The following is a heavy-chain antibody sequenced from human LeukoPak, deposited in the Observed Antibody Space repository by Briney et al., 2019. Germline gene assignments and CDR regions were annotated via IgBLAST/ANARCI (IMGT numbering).Heavy chain of an antibody. V-gene: IGHV3-7*01. D-gene: IGHD6-13*01. J-gene: IGHJ4*02. CDR3: ARDLWDSGRYAFFAY. Sequence: GGALRLSRAASRFTFSIFLMSWVRQAPGEGVEGVANIKQDGNEKYYVDSVKGRFTISRDNAKNSLYLQMNSLRAEDTAVYFCARDLWDSGRYAFFAYWGQGTLVTVSS. CDR1: RFTFSIFL. CDR2: IKQDGNEK.